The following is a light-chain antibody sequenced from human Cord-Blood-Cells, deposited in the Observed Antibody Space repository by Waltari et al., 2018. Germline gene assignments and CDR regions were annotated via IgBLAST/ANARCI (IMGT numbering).Light chain of an antibody. J-gene: IGLJ3*02. CDR3: SSYTSSSTFV. CDR2: DVS. Sequence: QSALTQPASVSGSPGQSITISCTGTSSDVVGYNYVSGYQQHPGKAPKLMIYDVSKRPSGVSNRFSGSKSGNTASLTISGLQAEDEADYYCSSYTSSSTFVFGGGTKLTVL. V-gene: IGLV2-14*01. CDR1: SSDVVGYNY.